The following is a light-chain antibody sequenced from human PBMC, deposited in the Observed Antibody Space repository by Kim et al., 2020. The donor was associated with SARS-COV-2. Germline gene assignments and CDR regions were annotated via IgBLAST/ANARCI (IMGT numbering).Light chain of an antibody. CDR3: QQSYSTPLT. CDR2: AAS. V-gene: IGKV1-39*01. Sequence: ASVGDRVTISGRASQTISRYLNWYQQTSGKAPKLLIYAASSLQSGVPSRFSGSGSGTDFTLTISSLHPEDFATYFCQQSYSTPLTFGGGTKVDIK. J-gene: IGKJ4*01. CDR1: QTISRY.